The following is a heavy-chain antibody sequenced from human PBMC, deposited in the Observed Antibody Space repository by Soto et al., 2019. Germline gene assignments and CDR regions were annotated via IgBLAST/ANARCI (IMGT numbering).Heavy chain of an antibody. J-gene: IGHJ4*02. D-gene: IGHD2-2*01. CDR2: INQDESDK. Sequence: PGGSLRLSCAASGFTFSSTWMTWVRQVPGKGLEWVANINQDESDKNYVDSVKGRFTISRDNAKNSLFLQMNSLRVEDTAVYYCATGGRCSGTCLWGQGTLVTVSS. CDR1: GFTFSSTW. CDR3: ATGGRCSGTCL. V-gene: IGHV3-7*01.